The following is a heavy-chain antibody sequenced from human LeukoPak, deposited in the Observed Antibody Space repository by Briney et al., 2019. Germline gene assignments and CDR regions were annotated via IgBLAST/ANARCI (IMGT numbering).Heavy chain of an antibody. J-gene: IGHJ4*02. CDR3: ARGHPYWSGYYTRCVDYIDY. Sequence: PSETLSLTCAVYGGSFSGYYWSWIRQPPGKGLEWIGEINHSGSTNYNPSLKSRVTISVDTSKNQFSLKLSSVTAADTAVYYCARGHPYWSGYYTRCVDYIDYWGQGTLVTVSS. D-gene: IGHD3-3*01. CDR2: INHSGST. V-gene: IGHV4-34*01. CDR1: GGSFSGYY.